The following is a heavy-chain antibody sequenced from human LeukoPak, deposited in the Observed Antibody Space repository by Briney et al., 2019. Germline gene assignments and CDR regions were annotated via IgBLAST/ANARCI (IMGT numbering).Heavy chain of an antibody. Sequence: KASATLSLTCTVSGGSISSSSYYWGWIRQPPGKGLEWIGSIYYSGSTYYNPSLKSRVTISVDTSKNQFSLKLSSVTAADTAVYYCARHQTTYYYDSSGYYIDYWGQGTLVTVSS. V-gene: IGHV4-39*01. CDR1: GGSISSSSYY. D-gene: IGHD3-22*01. CDR2: IYYSGST. J-gene: IGHJ4*02. CDR3: ARHQTTYYYDSSGYYIDY.